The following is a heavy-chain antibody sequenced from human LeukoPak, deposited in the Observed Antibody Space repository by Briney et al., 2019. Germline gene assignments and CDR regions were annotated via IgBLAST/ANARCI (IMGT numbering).Heavy chain of an antibody. J-gene: IGHJ4*02. CDR2: IHSGGST. Sequence: GGSLRLSCAASGFTVSSNYMTGVRQAPGKGLEWVSLIHSGGSTNYADSGKGRLTISRDNSKNTLYLQMKSLRSEDTRVYYCAREEGPIDSWGQGTLVTVSS. CDR3: AREEGPIDS. V-gene: IGHV3-66*01. CDR1: GFTVSSNY.